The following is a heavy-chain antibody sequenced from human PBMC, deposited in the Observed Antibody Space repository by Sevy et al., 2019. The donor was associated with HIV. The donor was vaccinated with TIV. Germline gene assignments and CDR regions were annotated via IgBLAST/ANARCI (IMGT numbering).Heavy chain of an antibody. CDR3: ARDKTILEGRYGMDV. CDR2: VFSSSSYI. D-gene: IGHD3-3*01. CDR1: GFTFSSYN. V-gene: IGHV3-21*01. Sequence: GGSLRLSCAASGFTFSSYNMNWVRQAPGKGLEWVSFVFSSSSYIYYADSVKGRFTISRDNAKNSLYLQMNSLRAEDTAVYHCARDKTILEGRYGMDVWGQGTTVTVSS. J-gene: IGHJ6*02.